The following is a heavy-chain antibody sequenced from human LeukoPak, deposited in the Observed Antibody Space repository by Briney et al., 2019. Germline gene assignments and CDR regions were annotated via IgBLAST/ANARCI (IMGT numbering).Heavy chain of an antibody. D-gene: IGHD5-18*01. V-gene: IGHV3-53*01. CDR2: IYSGGST. J-gene: IGHJ4*02. Sequence: GGSLRLSCAASGFTVSSNYMSWVRQAPGKGLEWVSVIYSGGSTYYADSVKGRFTISRDNSKNTLYLQMNSLRAEDTAVYYCARVDTAMVAGGGDYWGQGTLVTVSS. CDR3: ARVDTAMVAGGGDY. CDR1: GFTVSSNY.